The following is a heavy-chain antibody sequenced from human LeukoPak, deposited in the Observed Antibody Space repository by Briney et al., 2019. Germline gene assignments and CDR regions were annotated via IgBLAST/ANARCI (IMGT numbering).Heavy chain of an antibody. Sequence: GGSLRLSCSASVFTFSSYAMHGVRQAPGKGLEYVSAISSNGGSTYYADSVKGRFTISRDNSKNTLYLQMSSLRAEDTAVYYCVRAKRGVWNWFDPWGQGTLVTVSS. CDR1: VFTFSSYA. D-gene: IGHD3-10*01. CDR2: ISSNGGST. J-gene: IGHJ5*02. V-gene: IGHV3-64D*06. CDR3: VRAKRGVWNWFDP.